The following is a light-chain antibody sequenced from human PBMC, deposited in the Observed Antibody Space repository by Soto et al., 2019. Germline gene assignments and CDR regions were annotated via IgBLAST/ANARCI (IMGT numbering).Light chain of an antibody. CDR3: QQYGSPPLT. CDR1: QSVSRSY. Sequence: EIVLTQSPGTLSLSPGERATLSCRASQSVSRSYLAWYQQKPGQAPRLLIYGASSRATGIPDRFSGSGSGTDFTLTIRRLEPEDFAVYYCQQYGSPPLTFGGGTKVEIK. V-gene: IGKV3-20*01. CDR2: GAS. J-gene: IGKJ4*01.